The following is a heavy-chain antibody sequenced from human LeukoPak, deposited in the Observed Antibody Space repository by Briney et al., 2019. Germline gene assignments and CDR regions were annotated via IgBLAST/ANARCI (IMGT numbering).Heavy chain of an antibody. D-gene: IGHD1-26*01. Sequence: PGGSLRLSCAASGFTVSSNYMSWVRQAPGKGLEWVSAIGGSGGSTYYADSVKGRFTISRDNSKNTLYLQMNSLRAEDTAVYYCAKSSGSYSYYFDYWGQGTLVTVSS. CDR1: GFTVSSNY. CDR2: IGGSGGST. J-gene: IGHJ4*02. CDR3: AKSSGSYSYYFDY. V-gene: IGHV3-23*01.